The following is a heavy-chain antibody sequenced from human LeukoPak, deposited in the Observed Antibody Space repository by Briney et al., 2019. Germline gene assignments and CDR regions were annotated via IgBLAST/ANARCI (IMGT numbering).Heavy chain of an antibody. J-gene: IGHJ4*02. Sequence: PGGSLRLSCAASGFTFSSYGMIWVRQAPGKWLEWVSGISGSGGSTYYADSVKGRFTISRDNSKNTLYLQMSSLRAEDTAVYYCATVVRGVSLYTFGYWGQGTLLTVSS. CDR3: ATVVRGVSLYTFGY. CDR1: GFTFSSYG. CDR2: ISGSGGST. D-gene: IGHD3-10*01. V-gene: IGHV3-23*01.